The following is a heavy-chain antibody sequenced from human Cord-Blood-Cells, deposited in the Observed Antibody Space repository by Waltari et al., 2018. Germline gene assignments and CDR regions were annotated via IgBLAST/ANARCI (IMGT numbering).Heavy chain of an antibody. CDR1: GGTFSSYA. CDR2: IIPILGIA. Sequence: QVQLVQSGAEVKKPGSSVKVFCKASGGTFSSYAISWVRQAPGQGLEWMGRIIPILGIANYAQKFQGRVTITADKSTSTAYMELSSLRSEDTAVYYCARDRLRGDDAFDIWGQGTMVTVSS. CDR3: ARDRLRGDDAFDI. V-gene: IGHV1-69*09. D-gene: IGHD4-17*01. J-gene: IGHJ3*02.